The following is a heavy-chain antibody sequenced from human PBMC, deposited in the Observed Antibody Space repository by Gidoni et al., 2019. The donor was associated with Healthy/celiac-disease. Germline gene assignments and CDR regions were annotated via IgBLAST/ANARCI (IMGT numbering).Heavy chain of an antibody. Sequence: EVQLLESGVGLVQPGGSLSLSCAASGFTFSRYAMSWVRQAPGKGLEWVSAISGSGGSTYYADSVKGRFTISRDNSKNTLYLQMNSLRAEDTAVYYCAKAYDYVWGSYRPIHDYWGQGTLVTVSS. CDR1: GFTFSRYA. CDR3: AKAYDYVWGSYRPIHDY. J-gene: IGHJ4*02. D-gene: IGHD3-16*02. CDR2: ISGSGGST. V-gene: IGHV3-23*01.